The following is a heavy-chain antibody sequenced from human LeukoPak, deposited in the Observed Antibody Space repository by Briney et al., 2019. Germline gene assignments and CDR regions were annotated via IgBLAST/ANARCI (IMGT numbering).Heavy chain of an antibody. CDR1: GYTFTSYG. CDR2: IKTYNGDT. V-gene: IGHV1-18*01. CDR3: AKDGGQQWLTNYYSYGMDV. J-gene: IGHJ6*02. D-gene: IGHD6-19*01. Sequence: ASVKVSCTASGYTFTSYGISWVRQAPGQGLEWMGWIKTYNGDTNTAQKFLDRIIMTTDKSTGTAYMELRSLRSDDTAVYYCAKDGGQQWLTNYYSYGMDVWGQGTTVIVSS.